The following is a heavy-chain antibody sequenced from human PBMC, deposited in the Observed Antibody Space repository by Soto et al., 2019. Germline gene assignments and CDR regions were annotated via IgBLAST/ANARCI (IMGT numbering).Heavy chain of an antibody. J-gene: IGHJ4*02. CDR2: FDPEDGET. CDR3: ATVLRFLEWSRYFDY. Sequence: XSVKVSFNVTGYTLTELSMHLVRQAPGKGLEWMGGFDPEDGETIYAQKFQGRVTMTEDTSTDTAYMELSSLRSEDTAVYYCATVLRFLEWSRYFDYWGQGTLVTVSS. V-gene: IGHV1-24*01. D-gene: IGHD3-3*01. CDR1: GYTLTELS.